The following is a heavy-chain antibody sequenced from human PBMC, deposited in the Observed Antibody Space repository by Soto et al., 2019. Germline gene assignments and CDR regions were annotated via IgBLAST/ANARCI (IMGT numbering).Heavy chain of an antibody. V-gene: IGHV3-7*01. CDR2: IKQDGSEK. D-gene: IGHD3-16*01. CDR1: GFTFSSYW. J-gene: IGHJ4*02. CDR3: ASGGSAFDH. Sequence: EVQLVESGGGLVQPGGSLRLSCAASGFTFSSYWMSCVRQAPGKGLEWVANIKQDGSEKYYVDSVKGRFTISTDNAKKSLYLQMISLRAEDTAVYYCASGGSAFDHWGQGTLVTVSS.